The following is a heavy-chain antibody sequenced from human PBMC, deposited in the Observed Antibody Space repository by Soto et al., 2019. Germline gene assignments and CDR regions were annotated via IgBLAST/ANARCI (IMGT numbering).Heavy chain of an antibody. CDR1: GYTFTGYY. Sequence: ASVKVSCKASGYTFTGYYMHWVRQAPGQGLEWMGWINPNSGGTNYAQKFQGRVTMARDTSISTAYMELSRLRSDDTAVYYCARDKCGSYASSGYCATDYWGQGTLVTVSS. D-gene: IGHD3-22*01. V-gene: IGHV1-2*02. CDR2: INPNSGGT. CDR3: ARDKCGSYASSGYCATDY. J-gene: IGHJ4*02.